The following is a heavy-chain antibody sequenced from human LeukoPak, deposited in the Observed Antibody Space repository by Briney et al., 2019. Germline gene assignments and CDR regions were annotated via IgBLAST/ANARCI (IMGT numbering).Heavy chain of an antibody. J-gene: IGHJ4*02. V-gene: IGHV4-59*01. CDR1: GGSISSYY. Sequence: PSETLSLTCTVSGGSISSYYWSWIRQPPGKGLEWIGYIYYSGSTNYNPSLKSRVTISVDTSKNQFSLKLSSVTAADTAVYYCARVSSYYDSRGYYYFDYWGQGTLVTVSS. CDR3: ARVSSYYDSRGYYYFDY. D-gene: IGHD3-22*01. CDR2: IYYSGST.